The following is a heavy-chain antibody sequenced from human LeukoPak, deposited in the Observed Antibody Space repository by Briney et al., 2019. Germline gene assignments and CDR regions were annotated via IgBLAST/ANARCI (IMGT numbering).Heavy chain of an antibody. D-gene: IGHD4-17*01. CDR1: GCTFSSYS. CDR2: ISSSSSYI. Sequence: GGSLRLSCAASGCTFSSYSMSWVRQAPGKGLEWVSSISSSSSYIYYADSVKGRFTISRDNAKNSLYLQMNSLRAEDTAVYYCARDPYGDYGVDYWGQGTLVTVSS. CDR3: ARDPYGDYGVDY. V-gene: IGHV3-21*04. J-gene: IGHJ4*02.